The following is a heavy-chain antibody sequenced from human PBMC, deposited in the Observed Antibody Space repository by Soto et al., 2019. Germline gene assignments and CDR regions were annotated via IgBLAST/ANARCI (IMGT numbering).Heavy chain of an antibody. J-gene: IGHJ5*02. D-gene: IGHD3-10*01. CDR1: GYSFTSYW. CDR2: IYPGDSDT. V-gene: IGHV5-51*01. Sequence: GESLKISCEGSGYSFTSYWIGWVRQMPGKGLEWMGIIYPGDSDTRYSPSFQRQVTMTRDTSISTVYMELSRLRFDDTAVYYCARVIRGAYYNSPLDTWGQGTVVTVSS. CDR3: ARVIRGAYYNSPLDT.